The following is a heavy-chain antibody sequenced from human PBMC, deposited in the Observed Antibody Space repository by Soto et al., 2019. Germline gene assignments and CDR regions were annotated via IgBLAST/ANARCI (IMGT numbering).Heavy chain of an antibody. CDR3: ARSRGYSGYDYGAAFDI. D-gene: IGHD5-12*01. CDR1: GFTFSSYW. Sequence: GGSLRLSCAASGFTFSSYWMSWVRQAPGKGLEWVANIKQDGSEKYYVDSVKGRFTISRDNAKNSLYLQMNSLRAEDTAVYYCARSRGYSGYDYGAAFDIWGQGTMVTVSS. V-gene: IGHV3-7*01. CDR2: IKQDGSEK. J-gene: IGHJ3*02.